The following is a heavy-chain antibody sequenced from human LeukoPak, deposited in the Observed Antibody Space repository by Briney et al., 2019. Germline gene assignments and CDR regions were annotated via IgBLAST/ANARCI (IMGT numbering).Heavy chain of an antibody. CDR2: INHSGST. J-gene: IGHJ2*01. V-gene: IGHV4-34*01. D-gene: IGHD6-19*01. CDR1: GGSFSGYY. CDR3: ARGTSIAVAGDTYWYFDL. Sequence: PSETLSLTCAVYGGSFSGYYWSWIRQPPGKGLEWIGEINHSGSTYYNPSLKSRVTISVDTSKNQFSLKLSSVTAADTAVYYCARGTSIAVAGDTYWYFDLWGRGTLVTVSS.